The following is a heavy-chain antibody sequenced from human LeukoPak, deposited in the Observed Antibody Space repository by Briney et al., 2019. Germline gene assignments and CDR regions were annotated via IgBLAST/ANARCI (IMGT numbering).Heavy chain of an antibody. CDR3: ARVLRYCSGGNCYSGGLGYMDV. CDR2: IRSDGSNK. V-gene: IGHV3-30*02. D-gene: IGHD2-15*01. Sequence: GGSLRLSCAGSGFSFSSYGMHWVRQAPGKGLEWMAFIRSDGSNKYYADSVTGRFTISRDNSKHTLYLQMNSLRAEDTAVYYCARVLRYCSGGNCYSGGLGYMDVWGKGTTVTISS. CDR1: GFSFSSYG. J-gene: IGHJ6*03.